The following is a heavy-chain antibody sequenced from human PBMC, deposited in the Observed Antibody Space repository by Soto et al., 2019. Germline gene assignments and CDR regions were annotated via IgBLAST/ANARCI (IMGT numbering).Heavy chain of an antibody. Sequence: GGSLRLSCSASGFTFSSYAMHWVRQAPGKGLEYVSAISSNGGSTYYADSVKGRFTISRDNSKNTLYLQMNSLRAEDTAVYYCAKVIFGLRAVRGPFDYWGQGTLVTVSS. CDR1: GFTFSSYA. V-gene: IGHV3-64*04. CDR2: ISSNGGST. D-gene: IGHD3-10*01. CDR3: AKVIFGLRAVRGPFDY. J-gene: IGHJ4*02.